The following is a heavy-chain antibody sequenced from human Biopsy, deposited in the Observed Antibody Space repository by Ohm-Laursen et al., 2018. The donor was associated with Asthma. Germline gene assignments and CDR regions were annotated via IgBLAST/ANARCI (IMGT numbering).Heavy chain of an antibody. Sequence: SDTLSLTCTVSGGSISNYYWSWIRQPPGKGLEWIGYIYFSGSTNYNPSPKSRVTMSVDTSKNQFSLNLRSVTAADTAVYYCAREVGTTYVDDVIRYFDLWGRGTLVTVSS. CDR1: GGSISNYY. CDR3: AREVGTTYVDDVIRYFDL. J-gene: IGHJ2*01. D-gene: IGHD4-11*01. V-gene: IGHV4-59*01. CDR2: IYFSGST.